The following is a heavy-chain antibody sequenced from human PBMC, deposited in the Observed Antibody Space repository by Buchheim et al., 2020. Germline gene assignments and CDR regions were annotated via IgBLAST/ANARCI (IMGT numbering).Heavy chain of an antibody. D-gene: IGHD6-19*01. Sequence: VQLVESGGGVVQPGRSLRLSCAASGFTFSSYAMHWVRQAPGKGLEWVSVISGSGGSTYYADSVKGRFTISRDNSKNTLYLQMNSLRAEDTAVYYCAKDQNIAVSENYYYAMDVWGQGTT. CDR3: AKDQNIAVSENYYYAMDV. CDR1: GFTFSSYA. J-gene: IGHJ6*02. CDR2: ISGSGGST. V-gene: IGHV3-23*04.